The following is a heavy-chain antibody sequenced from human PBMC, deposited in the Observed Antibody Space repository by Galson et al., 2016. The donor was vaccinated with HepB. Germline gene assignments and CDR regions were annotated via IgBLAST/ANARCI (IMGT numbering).Heavy chain of an antibody. Sequence: SLRLSCADSGFTFSYYWMGWVRQGPGKGLEWVGNIKEDGGEKNYVDSVKGRFSISRDNAKNSLYLQMNSLRVEDTAVYYCTRDFGYSNYDWGQGTLVTVSS. CDR2: IKEDGGEK. V-gene: IGHV3-7*01. CDR3: TRDFGYSNYD. CDR1: GFTFSYYW. J-gene: IGHJ4*02. D-gene: IGHD6-13*01.